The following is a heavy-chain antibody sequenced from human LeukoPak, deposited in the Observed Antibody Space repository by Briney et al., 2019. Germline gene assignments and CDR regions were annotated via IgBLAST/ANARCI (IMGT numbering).Heavy chain of an antibody. CDR1: GFTVSSNY. V-gene: IGHV3-66*04. CDR2: IYSGGST. J-gene: IGHJ3*02. CDR3: ARQARLKVGAFEDAFDI. D-gene: IGHD1-26*01. Sequence: GGSLRLSCAASGFTVSSNYMSWVRQAPGKGLEWVSVIYSGGSTYYADSVKGRFTISRDNSKNTLYLQMNSLRAEDTAVYYCARQARLKVGAFEDAFDIWGQGTMVTVSS.